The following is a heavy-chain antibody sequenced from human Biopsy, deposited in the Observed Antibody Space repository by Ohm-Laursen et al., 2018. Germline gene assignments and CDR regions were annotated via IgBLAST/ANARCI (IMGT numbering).Heavy chain of an antibody. CDR3: AREYPEGDV. CDR2: ISPYNGDT. D-gene: IGHD2-2*02. CDR1: GYTFTNYG. J-gene: IGHJ6*02. V-gene: IGHV1-18*01. Sequence: GASVKVSCKVSGYTFTNYGISWVRQAPGQGLEWMGWISPYNGDTDYAQKLQGRVTMTTDTSTSTAYMDLRSLRSDDTAVYYCAREYPEGDVWGQGTSVTVSS.